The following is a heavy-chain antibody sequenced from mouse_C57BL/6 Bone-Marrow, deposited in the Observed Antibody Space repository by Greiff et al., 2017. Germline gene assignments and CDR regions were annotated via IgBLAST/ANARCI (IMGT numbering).Heavy chain of an antibody. V-gene: IGHV1-69*01. J-gene: IGHJ2*01. Sequence: VQLQQPGAELVMPGASVKLSCKASGYTFTSYWLHWVKQRPGQGLEWIGEIDPSDSYTNYNQQFKGKFTLTVDKSSSTAYMQLSSLTSEDSAVYYCARPSYYSKKGYYLDYWGQGTTLTVSS. D-gene: IGHD2-5*01. CDR1: GYTFTSYW. CDR2: IDPSDSYT. CDR3: ARPSYYSKKGYYLDY.